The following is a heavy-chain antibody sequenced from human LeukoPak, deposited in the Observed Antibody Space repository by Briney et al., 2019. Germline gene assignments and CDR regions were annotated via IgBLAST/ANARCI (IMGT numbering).Heavy chain of an antibody. Sequence: PGGPLRLSCTVSGFTVSSNSWSWVRQAPGKGLEWVSFIYSGGKTHSSDSVKGRFTISRDNSENTLYLQMSSLRAEDTAIYYCARRAGEYSHPYDYWGQGTLVTVSS. CDR2: IYSGGKT. CDR3: ARRAGEYSHPYDY. J-gene: IGHJ4*02. D-gene: IGHD2-15*01. CDR1: GFTVSSNS. V-gene: IGHV3-53*01.